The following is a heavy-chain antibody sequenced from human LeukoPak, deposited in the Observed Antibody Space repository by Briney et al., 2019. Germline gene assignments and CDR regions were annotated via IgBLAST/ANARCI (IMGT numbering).Heavy chain of an antibody. CDR1: GFTFSSYG. J-gene: IGHJ4*02. D-gene: IGHD2-2*01. V-gene: IGHV3-33*06. CDR3: AKDQSTLGLDY. Sequence: PGRSLRLSCAASGFTFSSYGMHWVRQAPGKGLEWVAVIWYDGSNKYYADSVKSRFTISRDNSKNTLYLQMNSLRAEDTAVYYCAKDQSTLGLDYWGQGTLVTVSS. CDR2: IWYDGSNK.